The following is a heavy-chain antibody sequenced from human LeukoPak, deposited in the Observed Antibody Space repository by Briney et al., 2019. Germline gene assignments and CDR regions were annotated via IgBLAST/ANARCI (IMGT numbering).Heavy chain of an antibody. CDR3: AIQITMIVVVPYFDY. Sequence: PGGSLRLSCAASGLTFSDYYMTWIRQAPGKGLEWVSFISSSGTTIYSAGSVRGRFTVSRDNAKNSLLLHMNSLRAEDTAVYYCAIQITMIVVVPYFDYWGQGTLVTVSS. J-gene: IGHJ4*02. CDR1: GLTFSDYY. V-gene: IGHV3-11*04. CDR2: ISSSGTTI. D-gene: IGHD3-22*01.